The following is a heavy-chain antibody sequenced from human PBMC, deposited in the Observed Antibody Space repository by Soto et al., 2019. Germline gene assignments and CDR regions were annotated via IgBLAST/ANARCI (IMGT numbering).Heavy chain of an antibody. D-gene: IGHD2-15*01. CDR2: INAGNGNT. CDR1: GYTFTSYA. V-gene: IGHV1-3*01. Sequence: QVQLVQSGAEVKKLGASVKVSCKASGYTFTSYAMHWVRQAPGQRLEWMGWINAGNGNTKYSQKFQGRVTITRDTSASTAYMELSSLRSEDTAVYYCARGSVVGFDPWGQGTLVTVSS. J-gene: IGHJ5*02. CDR3: ARGSVVGFDP.